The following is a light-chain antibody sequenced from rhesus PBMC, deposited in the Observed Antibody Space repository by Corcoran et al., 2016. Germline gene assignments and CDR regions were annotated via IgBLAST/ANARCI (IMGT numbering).Light chain of an antibody. CDR2: SAS. V-gene: IGKV1-41*01. CDR1: QSISHY. Sequence: DIQMTQSPSSLSASVGDRVTITCRASQSISHYLTWYQQEPGKAPELLNYSASSLQSGVPSRFSGSGSGTEVTLTISSLQPEDFATYYCQQFKNYLSLTFGGGTKVEIK. CDR3: QQFKNYLSLT. J-gene: IGKJ4*01.